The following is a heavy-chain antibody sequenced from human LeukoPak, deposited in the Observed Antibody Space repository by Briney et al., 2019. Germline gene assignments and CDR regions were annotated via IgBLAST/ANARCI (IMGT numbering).Heavy chain of an antibody. J-gene: IGHJ4*02. CDR1: GFTFGDYA. V-gene: IGHV3-49*03. CDR3: TRVPYLGAGPLDY. Sequence: GGSLRLSCTASGFTFGDYAMSWFRQAPGKGLEWVGFIRSKAYGGTTEYAASVKGRFTISRDDSKSIAYLQMNSLKTEDTAVYYCTRVPYLGAGPLDYWGQGTLVTVSS. D-gene: IGHD6-19*01. CDR2: IRSKAYGGTT.